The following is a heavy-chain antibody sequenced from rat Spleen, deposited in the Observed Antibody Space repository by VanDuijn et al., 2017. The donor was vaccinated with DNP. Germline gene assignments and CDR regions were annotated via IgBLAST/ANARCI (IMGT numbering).Heavy chain of an antibody. CDR3: ATGSSYGFAN. CDR1: GFTFSTAW. D-gene: IGHD1-2*01. J-gene: IGHJ3*01. V-gene: IGHV5-19*01. CDR2: IGPSGGNI. Sequence: EVQVLESGGGLVQPGNSLKLSCATSGFTFSTAWMYWYRQFPEKRLEWVAAIGPSGGNIYYRDSVKGRFTMSSDDARSTLYLQMDSLRSEETATYYCATGSSYGFANWGQGTLVTVSS.